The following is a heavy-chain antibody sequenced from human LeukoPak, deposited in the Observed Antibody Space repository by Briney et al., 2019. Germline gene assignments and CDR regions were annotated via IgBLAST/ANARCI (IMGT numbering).Heavy chain of an antibody. CDR3: ARPARGDYVENWFDP. CDR1: GFTFSSYS. J-gene: IGHJ5*02. V-gene: IGHV3-21*01. Sequence: GGSLRLSCAASGFTFSSYSMNWVRQAPGKGLEWVSSISSSSSYIYYADSVKGRFTISRDNAKNSLYLQMNSLRAEDTAVYYCARPARGDYVENWFDPWGQGTLVTVSP. CDR2: ISSSSSYI. D-gene: IGHD4-17*01.